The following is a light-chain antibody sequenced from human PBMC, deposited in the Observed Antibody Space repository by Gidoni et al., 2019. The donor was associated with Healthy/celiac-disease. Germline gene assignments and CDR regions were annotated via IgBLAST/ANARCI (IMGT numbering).Light chain of an antibody. J-gene: IGLJ1*01. CDR1: SSDVGGYNY. Sequence: QSALTQPASVSGSPGQSITISCTGTSSDVGGYNYVSWYQQHPGKAPKLMIYDVSNRHSGVSKRFSGSKSGNTASLTISGLQAEDEADYYCSSYTSSSTFYVFGTGTKVTVL. V-gene: IGLV2-14*03. CDR2: DVS. CDR3: SSYTSSSTFYV.